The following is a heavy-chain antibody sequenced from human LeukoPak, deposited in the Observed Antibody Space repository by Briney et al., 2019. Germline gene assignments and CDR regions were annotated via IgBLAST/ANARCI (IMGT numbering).Heavy chain of an antibody. V-gene: IGHV3-53*01. CDR2: IYSGGST. J-gene: IGHJ4*02. Sequence: PGGSLRLSCAASGFTVSSNYMSWVRQAPGKGLEWVSVIYSGGSTYYADPVKGRFTISRDNSKNTLYLQMNSLRAEDTAVYYCARDGHGDYSFDYWGQGTLVTVSS. D-gene: IGHD4-17*01. CDR3: ARDGHGDYSFDY. CDR1: GFTVSSNY.